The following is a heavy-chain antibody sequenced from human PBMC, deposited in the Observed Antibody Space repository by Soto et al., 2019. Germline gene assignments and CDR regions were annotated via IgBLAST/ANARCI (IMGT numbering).Heavy chain of an antibody. J-gene: IGHJ4*02. Sequence: QVQLVESGGGVVQPGRSLRLSCAASGFTFSSYGMHWVRQAPGKGLEWVAVIWYDGSNKYYADSVKGRLTISRDNSKXXXXXXXXXXXXXXXXXXXXXXXXXVXPHRVIDYWGQGTLVTVSS. CDR3: XXXXXVXPHRVIDY. V-gene: IGHV3-33*01. CDR2: IWYDGSNK. D-gene: IGHD2-8*01. CDR1: GFTFSSYG.